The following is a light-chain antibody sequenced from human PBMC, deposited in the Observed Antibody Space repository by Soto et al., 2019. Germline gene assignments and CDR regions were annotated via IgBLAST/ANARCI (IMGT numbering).Light chain of an antibody. CDR2: LNSDGSH. V-gene: IGLV4-69*01. J-gene: IGLJ3*02. CDR1: SGHSSYA. CDR3: QTWSTGIRV. Sequence: QLVLTQSPSASASLGASVKLTCTLSSGHSSYAIAWHQQQPEKGPRYLMKLNSDGSHSKGDEIPDRFSGSSSGTERYLTISSLQSEDEADYYCQTWSTGIRVFGGGTKVTVL.